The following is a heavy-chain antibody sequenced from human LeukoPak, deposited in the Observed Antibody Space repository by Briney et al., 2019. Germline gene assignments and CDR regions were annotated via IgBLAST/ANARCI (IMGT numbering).Heavy chain of an antibody. D-gene: IGHD2-2*01. CDR3: AHTPTKKGSSNFDY. V-gene: IGHV2-5*02. CDR2: IYWDDDE. CDR1: GFSLSTGRVG. Sequence: SGPTLVNPTPPLTLTCTFSGFSLSTGRVGVGWIRQPPGKALEWLALIYWDDDERYSPSLKNRLTITKGTSKNQLVLTMTNLDPVDTATYYCAHTPTKKGSSNFDYGGQGTLVTVSS. J-gene: IGHJ4*02.